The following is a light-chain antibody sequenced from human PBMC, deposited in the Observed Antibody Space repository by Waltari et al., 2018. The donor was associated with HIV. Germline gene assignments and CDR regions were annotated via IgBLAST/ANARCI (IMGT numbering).Light chain of an antibody. CDR2: GAS. V-gene: IGKV3D-15*02. CDR1: QSVSSD. CDR3: QHYTSSPTWT. J-gene: IGKJ1*01. Sequence: RATFSCRASQSVSSDLAWYHQRPGQAPRLLIYGASTRATGIPDRFSGSGSGTDFTLTINSLEPEDFAVYYCQHYTSSPTWTFGQGTKVEIK.